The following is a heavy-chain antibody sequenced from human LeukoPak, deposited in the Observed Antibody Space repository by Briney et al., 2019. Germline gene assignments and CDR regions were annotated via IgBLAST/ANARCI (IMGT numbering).Heavy chain of an antibody. Sequence: ASVKVSCKASGYTFTSYAMSWVRQAPGQGLEWMGWINTNTGNPTYAQGFTGRFVFSLDTSVCTAYLQISSLKAEDTAVYYCARADYDSSGYIDAFDIWGQGTMVTVSS. CDR2: INTNTGNP. J-gene: IGHJ3*02. V-gene: IGHV7-4-1*02. D-gene: IGHD3-22*01. CDR3: ARADYDSSGYIDAFDI. CDR1: GYTFTSYA.